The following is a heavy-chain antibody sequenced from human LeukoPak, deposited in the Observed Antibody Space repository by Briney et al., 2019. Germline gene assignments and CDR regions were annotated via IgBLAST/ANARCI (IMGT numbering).Heavy chain of an antibody. D-gene: IGHD3-16*01. V-gene: IGHV4-59*02. J-gene: IGHJ4*02. CDR3: ARDRLGNTVDY. Sequence: PSETLSLTCTVSGGSVSSYYWTWIRQPPGKGLEWIGYIHYSGSTNYNPSLKSRVTMSVDTSNNQFSLKLNSVTAADTAVYYCARDRLGNTVDYWGQGALVTVSS. CDR1: GGSVSSYY. CDR2: IHYSGST.